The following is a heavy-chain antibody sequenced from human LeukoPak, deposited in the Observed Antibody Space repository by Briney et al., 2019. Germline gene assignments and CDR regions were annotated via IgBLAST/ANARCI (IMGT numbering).Heavy chain of an antibody. D-gene: IGHD6-13*01. CDR1: GFTFSDYY. V-gene: IGHV3-11*06. Sequence: GGSLRLSCAASGFTFSDYYMSWIRQAPGKGLEWVSYISSSSSYTNYADSVKGRFTISRDNAKNSLYLQTNSLRAEDTAVYYCAREDSNAFDIWGQGTMVTVSS. CDR3: AREDSNAFDI. CDR2: ISSSSSYT. J-gene: IGHJ3*02.